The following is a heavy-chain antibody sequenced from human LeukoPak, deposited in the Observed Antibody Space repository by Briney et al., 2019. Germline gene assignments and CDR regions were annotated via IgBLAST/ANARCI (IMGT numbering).Heavy chain of an antibody. CDR2: ICYTENT. D-gene: IGHD6-6*01. J-gene: IGHJ4*02. CDR1: GYSITSNYY. CDR3: ARQYSSSSHFDY. Sequence: SETLSLTCTVSGYSITSNYYWGWIRQPPGKGLEWIGSICYTENTSYKPSLKSRATISVDTPKNQFSLKLSSVTAADAAVYYCARQYSSSSHFDYWGQGALVTVSS. V-gene: IGHV4-38-2*02.